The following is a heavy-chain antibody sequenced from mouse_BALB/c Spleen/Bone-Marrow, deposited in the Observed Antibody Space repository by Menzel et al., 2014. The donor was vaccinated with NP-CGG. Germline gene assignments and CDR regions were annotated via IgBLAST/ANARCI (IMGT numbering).Heavy chain of an antibody. CDR3: AREGRLQRDFPY. J-gene: IGHJ3*01. CDR2: ISSGGGST. V-gene: IGHV5-12-1*01. D-gene: IGHD2-2*01. CDR1: GFAFSSYD. Sequence: EVKLVESGGGLVKPGGSLKLSCAASGFAFSSYDMSWVRQTPEKRLDWVAYISSGGGSTYYPDTVKGRFTISRDNAKNTLYLQMSSLKSEDTAMYYCAREGRLQRDFPYWGQGTLVTVSA.